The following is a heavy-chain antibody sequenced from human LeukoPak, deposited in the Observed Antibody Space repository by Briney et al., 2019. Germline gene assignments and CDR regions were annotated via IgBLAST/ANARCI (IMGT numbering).Heavy chain of an antibody. Sequence: SETLSLTCTVSGGSISSSSSYWGWIRQSPGKGLEWIGNIYYVGSTYYNPSLKSRVTISVDTSKNQFSLKLSSVTAADTAVYYCARDTFYSAFDPWGQGTLVTVSS. D-gene: IGHD2/OR15-2a*01. CDR1: GGSISSSSSY. CDR3: ARDTFYSAFDP. J-gene: IGHJ5*02. V-gene: IGHV4-39*07. CDR2: IYYVGST.